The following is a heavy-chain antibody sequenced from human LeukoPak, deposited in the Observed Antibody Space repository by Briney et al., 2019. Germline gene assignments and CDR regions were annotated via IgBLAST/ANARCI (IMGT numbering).Heavy chain of an antibody. CDR1: GGSISSGGYS. J-gene: IGHJ4*02. CDR3: ARASYGSGSSYFDY. D-gene: IGHD3-10*01. V-gene: IGHV4-30-2*01. Sequence: SQTLSLTCAVSGGSISSGGYSWSWIRQPPGKGLEWIGYIYHSGSTYYNPSLKSRVTISVDRSKNQFSLKLSSVTAADTAVYYCARASYGSGSSYFDYWGQGTLVTVSS. CDR2: IYHSGST.